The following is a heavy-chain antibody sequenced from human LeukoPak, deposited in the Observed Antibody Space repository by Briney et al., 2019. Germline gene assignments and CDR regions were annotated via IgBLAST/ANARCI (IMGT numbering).Heavy chain of an antibody. D-gene: IGHD6-25*01. V-gene: IGHV4-30-2*01. CDR1: GGSISSGGYS. Sequence: KTSQTLSLTCAVSGGSISSGGYSWSWIRQPPGKGLEWIGYIYHSGSTYYNPSLKSQVTISVDRSKNQFSLKLSSVTAADTAVYYCARKTPWSSGASRFDPWGQGTLVTVSS. CDR2: IYHSGST. CDR3: ARKTPWSSGASRFDP. J-gene: IGHJ5*02.